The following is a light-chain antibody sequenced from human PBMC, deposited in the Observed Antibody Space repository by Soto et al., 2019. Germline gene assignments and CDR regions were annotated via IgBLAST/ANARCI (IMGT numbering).Light chain of an antibody. V-gene: IGKV1-39*01. J-gene: IGKJ3*01. CDR3: QQELRPPLT. Sequence: DIQITQSPSFLSASVGDTVTLTPPASQSVDNYLKWYQQKPGKDPGLLIYAASTLQSGVPSRFSASGSGTDFNLTISSLQTEEFATYDCQQELRPPLTFGPGTKVDIK. CDR2: AAS. CDR1: QSVDNY.